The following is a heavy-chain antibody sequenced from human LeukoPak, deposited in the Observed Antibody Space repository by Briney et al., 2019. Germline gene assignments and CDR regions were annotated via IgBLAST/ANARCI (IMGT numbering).Heavy chain of an antibody. J-gene: IGHJ1*01. Sequence: NPSETLSLTCTVSGGSISSYYWSWIRQPPGKGLEWIGYIYYSGSTNYNPSLKSRVTISVDTSKNQFSLKLSSVTAADTAVYHCARGRSGWEAPQYFQHWGQGTLVTVSS. CDR1: GGSISSYY. CDR2: IYYSGST. CDR3: ARGRSGWEAPQYFQH. V-gene: IGHV4-59*01. D-gene: IGHD6-19*01.